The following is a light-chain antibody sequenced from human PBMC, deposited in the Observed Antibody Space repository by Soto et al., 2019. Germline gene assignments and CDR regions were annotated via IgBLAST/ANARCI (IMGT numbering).Light chain of an antibody. CDR3: TLYTSENTYV. CDR1: STDFVSYNR. J-gene: IGLJ1*01. CDR2: EAS. Sequence: QSVLTQPPSASGSPPQSAAISCTGTSTDFVSYNRVSWYQQPPGTAPKLIIYEASNPPSGVPDRFSGSKSGNTASLTISGLQAADEADYYCTLYTSENTYVFGTGTKVTVL. V-gene: IGLV2-18*01.